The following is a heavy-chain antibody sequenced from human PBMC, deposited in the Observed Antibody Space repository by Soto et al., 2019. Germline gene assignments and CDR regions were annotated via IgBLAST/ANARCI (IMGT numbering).Heavy chain of an antibody. CDR2: IFYSGST. J-gene: IGHJ4*02. V-gene: IGHV4-39*01. CDR3: ARLATNIYFDY. CDR1: GGSISSSSYY. Sequence: SETLSLTCTVSGGSISSSSYYWGWIRQPPGKGLEWIGSIFYSGSTYYNPSLKSRVTISVDTSKNQFSLKLSSVTAADTAVYYCARLATNIYFDYWGQGTLVTVSS. D-gene: IGHD2-8*01.